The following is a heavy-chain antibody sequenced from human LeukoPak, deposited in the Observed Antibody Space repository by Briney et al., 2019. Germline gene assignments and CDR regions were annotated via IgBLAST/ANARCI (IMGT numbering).Heavy chain of an antibody. Sequence: SQTLSLTCTVSGGSISSGGYYWSWIRQPPGKGLEWIGYIYHSGSTYYNPSLKSRVTISVDRSKNQFSLKLSSVTAADTAVYYCARAQQLANSVDYWGQGTLVTVSS. D-gene: IGHD6-13*01. J-gene: IGHJ4*02. CDR1: GGSISSGGYY. V-gene: IGHV4-30-2*01. CDR3: ARAQQLANSVDY. CDR2: IYHSGST.